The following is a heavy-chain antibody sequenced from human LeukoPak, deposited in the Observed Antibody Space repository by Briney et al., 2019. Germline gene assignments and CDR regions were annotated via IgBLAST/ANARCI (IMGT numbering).Heavy chain of an antibody. CDR2: ISSSSYI. CDR3: ARDEQADSTPDGMDV. CDR1: GFTFSSYS. J-gene: IGHJ6*02. D-gene: IGHD2-15*01. Sequence: GGSLRLSCAASGFTFSSYSMSWVRQAPGKGLEWVSSISSSSYIYYADSVKGRFTISRDNAKNSLYLQMNSLRAEDTAVYYCARDEQADSTPDGMDVWGQGTTVTVSS. V-gene: IGHV3-21*01.